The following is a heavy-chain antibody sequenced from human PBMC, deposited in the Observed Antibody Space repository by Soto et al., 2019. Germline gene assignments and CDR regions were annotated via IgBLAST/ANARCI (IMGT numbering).Heavy chain of an antibody. CDR3: ASTIFGVVSLDY. Sequence: SETLSLTYTVSGGSISSGDYYWSWIRQPPGKGLEWIGYIYYSGSTYYNPSLKSRVTISVDTSKKQFSLKLSSVTAADTAVYYCASTIFGVVSLDYWGQGTQVTVSS. V-gene: IGHV4-30-4*01. CDR2: IYYSGST. D-gene: IGHD3-3*01. CDR1: GGSISSGDYY. J-gene: IGHJ4*02.